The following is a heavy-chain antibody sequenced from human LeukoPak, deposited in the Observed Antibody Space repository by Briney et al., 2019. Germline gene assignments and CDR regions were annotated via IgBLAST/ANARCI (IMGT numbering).Heavy chain of an antibody. CDR2: SYHRGST. CDR3: ARHLIPAYCGGDCYDAFDI. J-gene: IGHJ3*02. Sequence: PSETLSLTCTVSGGSISSYYWGWIRQSPGKGLEWIGWSYHRGSTSYNPSLKSRVAISVDTSKNQFSLKLSSVTAADTAVYYCARHLIPAYCGGDCYDAFDIWGQGTMVTVSS. V-gene: IGHV4-59*08. D-gene: IGHD2-21*02. CDR1: GGSISSYY.